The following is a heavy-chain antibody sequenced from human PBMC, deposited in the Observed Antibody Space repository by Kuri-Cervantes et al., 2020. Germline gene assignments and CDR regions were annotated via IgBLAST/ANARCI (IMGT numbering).Heavy chain of an antibody. CDR1: GFTFRDSA. V-gene: IGHV3-23*01. J-gene: IGHJ6*02. D-gene: IGHD2-21*01. Sequence: GESLKISCAVSGFTFRDSARSWVRPAPGKGLEWVSTVTGSGDRTFYADSVKGRFTISSDNSQNTLYLKMNSLRAEDTAVYYCARYGGGGFSYCYYHGMDVWGQGTTVTVSS. CDR3: ARYGGGGFSYCYYHGMDV. CDR2: VTGSGDRT.